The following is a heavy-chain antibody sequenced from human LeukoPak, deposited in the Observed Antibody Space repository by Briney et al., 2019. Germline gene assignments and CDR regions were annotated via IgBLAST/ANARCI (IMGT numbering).Heavy chain of an antibody. D-gene: IGHD2-21*01. J-gene: IGHJ4*02. CDR1: GFTFRSHA. Sequence: GGSLRLSCVGSGFTFRSHAMSWVRQAPEKGLEFVSGIYENGGTTYYADSVKGRFSISGDNSKNTLYLQMDSLRGEDTAVYYCAKDFRIGYSAHFDYWGQGALVTVSS. CDR2: IYENGGTT. CDR3: AKDFRIGYSAHFDY. V-gene: IGHV3-23*01.